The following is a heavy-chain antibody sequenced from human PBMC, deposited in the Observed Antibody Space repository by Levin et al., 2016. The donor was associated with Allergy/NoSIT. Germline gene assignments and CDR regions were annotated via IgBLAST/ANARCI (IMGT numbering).Heavy chain of an antibody. Sequence: WIRQPPGKGLEWIGSIYHSGITYYNPSLKSRVTISVDTPKNQFSLKLSSVTAADTAVYYCARDEAGQLWPSVGDTWGQGTLVTVSS. V-gene: IGHV4-38-2*02. CDR3: ARDEAGQLWPSVGDT. J-gene: IGHJ5*02. D-gene: IGHD5-18*01. CDR2: IYHSGIT.